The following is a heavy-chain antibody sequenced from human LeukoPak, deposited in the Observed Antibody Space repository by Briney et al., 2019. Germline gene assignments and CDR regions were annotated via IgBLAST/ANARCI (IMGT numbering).Heavy chain of an antibody. CDR2: IYTSGST. D-gene: IGHD3-10*01. V-gene: IGHV4-61*02. Sequence: PSETPSLTCTVSGGSISSGSYYWSWIRQPAGKGLEWIGRIYTSGSTNYNPSLKSRVTISVDTSKNQFSLKLSSVTAADTAVYYCAREDWAYYYGSGSFHFDYWGQGTLVTVSS. CDR3: AREDWAYYYGSGSFHFDY. CDR1: GGSISSGSYY. J-gene: IGHJ4*02.